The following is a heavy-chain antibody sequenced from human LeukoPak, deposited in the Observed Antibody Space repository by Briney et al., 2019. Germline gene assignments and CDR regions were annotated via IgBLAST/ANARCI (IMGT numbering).Heavy chain of an antibody. J-gene: IGHJ4*02. CDR1: GFTFSSNW. Sequence: PGGSLRLSCATSGFTFSSNWMSWVRHVPGRGLDWVANIKPDGSAQYYAASVKGRFTVSRDNAKNSLYLQMNSLRVEDTAVYYCARANNSSRHNWGQGTLVTVS. CDR3: ARANNSSRHN. CDR2: IKPDGSAQ. V-gene: IGHV3-7*01. D-gene: IGHD6-13*01.